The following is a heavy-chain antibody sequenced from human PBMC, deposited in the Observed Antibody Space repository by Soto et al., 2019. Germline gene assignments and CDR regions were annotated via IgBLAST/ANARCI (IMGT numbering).Heavy chain of an antibody. CDR3: ASGTESSGDCCFGY. CDR1: GFTFSRYA. CDR2: IGYSSGST. Sequence: EVQLLESGGGLVQPGGSLRLSCAAAGFTFSRYAMSWVRQAPGKGLEWVSTIGYSSGSTYYADSVKGRFTISRDNSKNTRYLQMDSLRTEDTAVYYCASGTESSGDCCFGYWGQGTLVTVSS. D-gene: IGHD3-22*01. V-gene: IGHV3-23*01. J-gene: IGHJ4*02.